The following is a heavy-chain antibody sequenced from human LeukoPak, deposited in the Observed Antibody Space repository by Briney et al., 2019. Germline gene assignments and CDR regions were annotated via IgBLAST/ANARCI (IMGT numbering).Heavy chain of an antibody. CDR3: CPGTADYYDSSGYYYW. J-gene: IGHJ4*02. D-gene: IGHD3-22*01. CDR2: ISGSGGST. V-gene: IGHV3-23*01. CDR1: GFTFSSYA. Sequence: QPGGSLRLSCAASGFTFSSYAMSWVRQAPGKGLEWVSAISGSGGSTYYADPVKGRFTISRDNSKNTLYLQMNSLRAEDTAVYYCCPGTADYYDSSGYYYWWGRGTLVTVSS.